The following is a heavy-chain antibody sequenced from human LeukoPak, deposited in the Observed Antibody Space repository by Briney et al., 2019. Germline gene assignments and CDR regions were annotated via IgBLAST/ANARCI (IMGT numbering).Heavy chain of an antibody. D-gene: IGHD6-6*01. CDR2: ISSSGSTI. CDR3: ARLRSSSFYYYYMDV. CDR1: GFTFSDYY. J-gene: IGHJ6*03. V-gene: IGHV3-11*01. Sequence: GGSLRLSCAASGFTFSDYYMSWIRQAPGKGLEWVSYISSSGSTIYYADSVKGRFTISRDNAKNSLYLQMNSLRAEDTAVYYCARLRSSSFYYYYMDVWGKGTTVTVTS.